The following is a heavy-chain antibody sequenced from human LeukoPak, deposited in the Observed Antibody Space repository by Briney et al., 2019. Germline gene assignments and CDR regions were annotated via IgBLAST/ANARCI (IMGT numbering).Heavy chain of an antibody. D-gene: IGHD6-13*01. CDR3: AREHYRSSCADY. Sequence: GGSLRLSCAASGFTFSSYCMHWVRQAPGKGLVWVSRINSDGSSTNYADSVKSRLTISRDNAEKTMYLQMNSLRDKDTAVYYCAREHYRSSCADYWGQGTLVTVSS. CDR1: GFTFSSYC. CDR2: INSDGSST. J-gene: IGHJ4*02. V-gene: IGHV3-74*01.